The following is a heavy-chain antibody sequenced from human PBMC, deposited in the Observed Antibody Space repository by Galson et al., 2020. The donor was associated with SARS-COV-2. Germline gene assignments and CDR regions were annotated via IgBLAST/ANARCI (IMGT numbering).Heavy chain of an antibody. CDR3: AGERRTFWYFDL. V-gene: IGHV3-23*01. CDR1: TFSFATYV. J-gene: IGHJ2*01. D-gene: IGHD1-7*01. Sequence: GGSLRLSCAASTFSFATYVMSWVRQAPGKGLEWVSSISGPGGSTYYADSVKGRFTISAYYSKNTLYLTMNNLRADDTAVYFCAGERRTFWYFDLWGRGTLVTVSS. CDR2: ISGPGGST.